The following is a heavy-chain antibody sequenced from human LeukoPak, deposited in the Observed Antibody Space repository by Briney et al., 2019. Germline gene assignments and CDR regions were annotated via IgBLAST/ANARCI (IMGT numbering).Heavy chain of an antibody. CDR2: ISSSSSYI. CDR1: GFTFSSYS. Sequence: GGSLRLSCAASGFTFSSYSMDWVRQAPGKGLEWVSSISSSSSYIYYADSVKGRFTISRDNAKNSLYLQMNSLRAEDTAVYYCARSHLLLAVAGTGWFDPWGQGTLVTVSS. J-gene: IGHJ5*02. D-gene: IGHD6-19*01. V-gene: IGHV3-21*01. CDR3: ARSHLLLAVAGTGWFDP.